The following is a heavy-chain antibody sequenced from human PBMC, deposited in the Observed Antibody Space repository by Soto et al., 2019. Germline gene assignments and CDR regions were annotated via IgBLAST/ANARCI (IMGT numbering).Heavy chain of an antibody. D-gene: IGHD2-15*01. CDR2: IYYSGST. CDR1: GGSNSSYY. CDR3: ARVLPLGYCSGGSCYPTASFDY. J-gene: IGHJ4*02. Sequence: SETLSLTCTVSGGSNSSYYWSWIRQPPGKGLEWVGYIYYSGSTNYNPSLKSRVTISVDTSKNQFSLKLSSVTAADTAVYYCARVLPLGYCSGGSCYPTASFDYWGQGTLVTVSS. V-gene: IGHV4-59*01.